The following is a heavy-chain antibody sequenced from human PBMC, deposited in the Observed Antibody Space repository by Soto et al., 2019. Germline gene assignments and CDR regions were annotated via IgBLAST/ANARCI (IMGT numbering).Heavy chain of an antibody. CDR2: IKQDGSEK. V-gene: IGHV3-7*02. J-gene: IGHJ4*02. CDR3: ARVSFGNIYDRYGPQISVGL. CDR1: GFTLSSYW. D-gene: IGHD3-9*01. Sequence: GGSLRLSCAASGFTLSSYWMSWVRQAPGKGLEWVANIKQDGSEKYYVDSVKGQFTISRDNAKNSLYLQMNSLRAEDTAMYYCARVSFGNIYDRYGPQISVGLWGQGTPVTVSS.